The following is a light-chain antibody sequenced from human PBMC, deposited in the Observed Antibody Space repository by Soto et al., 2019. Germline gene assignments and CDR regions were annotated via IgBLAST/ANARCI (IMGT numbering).Light chain of an antibody. CDR2: EDI. V-gene: IGLV2-23*01. CDR1: SNEVGSYYP. Sequence: QSVLTQPASVSGSPGQSITISCSGTSNEVGSYYPVSWYQHHPGRAPQLIIYEDIKRPSGVSDRFSASMSGNTASLTISGLQADDEADYLCCSYAGRTTPYVFGTGTKVTVL. J-gene: IGLJ1*01. CDR3: CSYAGRTTPYV.